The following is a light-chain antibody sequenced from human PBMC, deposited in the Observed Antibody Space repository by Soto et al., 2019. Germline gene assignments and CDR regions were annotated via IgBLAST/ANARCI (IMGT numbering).Light chain of an antibody. Sequence: QSALTQPPSASGSPGQSVTISCTGTGSDIGGYNFVSWYQQRPGKVPKLIIYEVNKRPSGVPDRFSVSKSGNTASLTVSGLQADDEADYYCSSYAGTNNRYVFGTGTKLTVL. CDR1: GSDIGGYNF. CDR2: EVN. CDR3: SSYAGTNNRYV. J-gene: IGLJ1*01. V-gene: IGLV2-8*01.